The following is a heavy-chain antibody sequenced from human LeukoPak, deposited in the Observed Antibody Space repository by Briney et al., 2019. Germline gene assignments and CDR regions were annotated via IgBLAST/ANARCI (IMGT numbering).Heavy chain of an antibody. CDR2: TNSDGSST. CDR1: GFTFSSYW. V-gene: IGHV3-74*01. CDR3: VRGVPHPID. J-gene: IGHJ4*02. D-gene: IGHD3-16*02. Sequence: GGSLRLSCAASGFTFSSYWMHWVRQAPGKGLVWVSRTNSDGSSTIYADSVKGRFTISRDNAKNTLFLQMDSLRAEDTAVYYCVRGVPHPIDWGQGTLVTVSS.